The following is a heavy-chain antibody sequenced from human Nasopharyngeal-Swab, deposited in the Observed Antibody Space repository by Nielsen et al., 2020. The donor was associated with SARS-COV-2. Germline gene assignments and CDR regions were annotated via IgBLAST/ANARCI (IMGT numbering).Heavy chain of an antibody. J-gene: IGHJ5*02. CDR2: INPNSGGT. Sequence: ASVKVSCKASGYTFTGYYMHWVRQAPGQGLEWMGWINPNSGGTNYAQKFQGWVTMTRDTSISTAYMELSRLRSDDTAVYYCARVGQSGYDYVWGSYRPNWFDPWGQGTLVTVSS. D-gene: IGHD3-16*02. CDR3: ARVGQSGYDYVWGSYRPNWFDP. V-gene: IGHV1-2*04. CDR1: GYTFTGYY.